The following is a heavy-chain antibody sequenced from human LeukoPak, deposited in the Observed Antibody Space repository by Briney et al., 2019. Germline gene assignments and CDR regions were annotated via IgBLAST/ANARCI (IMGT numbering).Heavy chain of an antibody. D-gene: IGHD4-11*01. CDR2: IIPIFGIA. CDR3: ARGDDYSNYYFDY. Sequence: SVKVSCKASGGTFSSYAISWVRQAPGQGLEWMGRIIPIFGIANYAQKFQGRVTITADKSTSTAYMELSSLRSEDTAVCYCARGDDYSNYYFDYWGQGTLVTVSS. CDR1: GGTFSSYA. V-gene: IGHV1-69*04. J-gene: IGHJ4*02.